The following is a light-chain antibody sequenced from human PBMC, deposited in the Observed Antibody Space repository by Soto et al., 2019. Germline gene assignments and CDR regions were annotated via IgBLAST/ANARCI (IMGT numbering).Light chain of an antibody. V-gene: IGKV3-15*01. Sequence: EIVMTQYPATLSVSPGERATLSCRASQSVSSNLAWYQQKPGQAPRLLIYGASTRATGIPARFSGSGSGTDFTLTITRLEPEDFAVYYCQQYASSRTFGQGTKVDI. CDR3: QQYASSRT. J-gene: IGKJ1*01. CDR1: QSVSSN. CDR2: GAS.